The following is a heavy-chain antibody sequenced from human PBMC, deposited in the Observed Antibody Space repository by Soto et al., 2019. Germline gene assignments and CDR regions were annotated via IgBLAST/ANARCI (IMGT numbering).Heavy chain of an antibody. CDR2: VKSKAAGGTT. CDR1: GSTFSHAW. Sequence: EVQLVESGGGLVKPGGSLRLSYAASGSTFSHAWMSWVRQVPGKGLEWVARVKSKAAGGTTDYAAPVKGRFTISRDDSKNTLYLQMNSLKTDDTAVYYCTTLGFDPWGQGTLVTVSS. V-gene: IGHV3-15*01. CDR3: TTLGFDP. J-gene: IGHJ5*02.